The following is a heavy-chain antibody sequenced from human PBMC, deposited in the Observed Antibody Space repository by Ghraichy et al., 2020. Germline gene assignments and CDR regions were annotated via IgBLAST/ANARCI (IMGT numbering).Heavy chain of an antibody. CDR1: GFTFNNYA. V-gene: IGHV3-23*01. CDR2: ISGSADTT. J-gene: IGHJ4*02. CDR3: AWHSRWSDFDC. D-gene: IGHD4-23*01. Sequence: LSLTCAASGFTFNNYAMSWVRQAPGKGLEWVSAISGSADTTYYTNSVRGRFTISRDNSKNSVYLQMNSLRAEDTAVYYCAWHSRWSDFDCWGQGTLVTVSS.